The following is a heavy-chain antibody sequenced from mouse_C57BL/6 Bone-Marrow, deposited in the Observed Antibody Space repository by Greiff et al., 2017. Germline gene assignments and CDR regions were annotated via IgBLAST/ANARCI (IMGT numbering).Heavy chain of an antibody. D-gene: IGHD1-1*01. V-gene: IGHV3-6*01. CDR2: ISYDGSN. Sequence: EVKLQESGPGLVKPSQSLSLTCSVTGYPITSGYYWNWIRQFPGNKLEWMGYISYDGSNNYNPSLKNRNSITRDTSKNQFFLKLNSVTTEDTATYYCARAHYYGSSYYDYWGQGTTLTVSS. J-gene: IGHJ2*01. CDR1: GYPITSGYY. CDR3: ARAHYYGSSYYDY.